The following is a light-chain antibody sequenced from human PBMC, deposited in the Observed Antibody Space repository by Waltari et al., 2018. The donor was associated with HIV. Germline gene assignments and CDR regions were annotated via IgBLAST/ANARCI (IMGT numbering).Light chain of an antibody. CDR3: QQYYRIPWT. V-gene: IGKV1-NL1*01. CDR2: SAS. J-gene: IGKJ1*01. Sequence: DIQMTQSPSSLSASVGDRVTITCRASHGISKSLAWYQQTPGKAPEVLLYSASRLESGVPSRFSGNGSGTDFTLTISSLQPEDFATFYCQQYYRIPWTFGQGTKVEIK. CDR1: HGISKS.